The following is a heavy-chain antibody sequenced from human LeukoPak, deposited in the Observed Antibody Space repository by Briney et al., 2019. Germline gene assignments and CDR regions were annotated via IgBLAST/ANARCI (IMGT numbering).Heavy chain of an antibody. CDR3: AREGNSSGWYLGAFDI. D-gene: IGHD6-19*01. J-gene: IGHJ3*02. CDR1: GFTVSSNY. CDR2: IYSGGTT. Sequence: GGSLRLSCAASGFTVSSNYMSWVRQAPGKGLEWVSVIYSGGTTYYADSVEGRFTISRDNAKSSLYLQMNSLRAEDTAVYYCAREGNSSGWYLGAFDIWGQGTMVTVSS. V-gene: IGHV3-66*01.